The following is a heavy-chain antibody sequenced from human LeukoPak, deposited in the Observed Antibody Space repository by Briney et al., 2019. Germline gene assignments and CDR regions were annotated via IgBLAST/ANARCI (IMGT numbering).Heavy chain of an antibody. V-gene: IGHV3-11*01. CDR2: ISSSGSTI. Sequence: GGSLRLSCAASGFTFSDYYMSWIRQAPGKGLEWVSYISSSGSTIYYADSVKGRFTISRDNAKNSLYLQMNSLRAEDTAVYYCVREIVDGSVLYYYYGMDVWGQGTTVTVSS. D-gene: IGHD3-10*01. J-gene: IGHJ6*02. CDR1: GFTFSDYY. CDR3: VREIVDGSVLYYYYGMDV.